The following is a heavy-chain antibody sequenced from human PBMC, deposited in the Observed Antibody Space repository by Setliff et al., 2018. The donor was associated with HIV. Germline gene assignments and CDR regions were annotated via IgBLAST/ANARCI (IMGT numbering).Heavy chain of an antibody. J-gene: IGHJ6*02. V-gene: IGHV3-23*01. CDR1: GFAFDNYC. CDR2: IGGSTGST. CDR3: AKPLTQWGVSPYHYAVDV. D-gene: IGHD1-26*01. Sequence: PGGSLRLSCAASGFAFDNYCMTWVRQAPGKGLEWVSAIGGSTGSTYYADSVKGRFTISTDNSKNTLYLQMNSLRAEDTAVYYCAKPLTQWGVSPYHYAVDVWGQGTTVTVS.